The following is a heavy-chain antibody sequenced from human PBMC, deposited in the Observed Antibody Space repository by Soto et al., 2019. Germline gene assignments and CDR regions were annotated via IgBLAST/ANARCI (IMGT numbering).Heavy chain of an antibody. CDR2: IWYDGSHK. J-gene: IGHJ6*02. D-gene: IGHD4-17*01. V-gene: IGHV3-33*01. Sequence: QVQLVESGGGVVQPGRSLRLSCAASGFTFSRHGMHWVLQAPGKGLEWVAVIWYDGSHKYYADSVKGRFTVSRDDSKNTLSLEKTSLTGEHTAVYYCASDRVPPRTGTRNSYYLGLDVWGQGPTVTVSS. CDR3: ASDRVPPRTGTRNSYYLGLDV. CDR1: GFTFSRHG.